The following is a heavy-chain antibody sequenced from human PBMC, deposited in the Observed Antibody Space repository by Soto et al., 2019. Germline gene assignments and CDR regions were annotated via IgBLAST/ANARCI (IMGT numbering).Heavy chain of an antibody. V-gene: IGHV3-11*01. D-gene: IGHD2-8*01. CDR2: ISNSGSDI. CDR1: GFTFGDYY. CDR3: ANDITYCKNGVCYFSEHGIY. J-gene: IGHJ4*02. Sequence: PGGSLRLSCEASGFTFGDYYMNWIRQAPGKGLEWVSYISNSGSDIDYADSVQGRFTISRDNTKNSLYLQMNSLRAEDTAAYYCANDITYCKNGVCYFSEHGIYWGQGALVTVSS.